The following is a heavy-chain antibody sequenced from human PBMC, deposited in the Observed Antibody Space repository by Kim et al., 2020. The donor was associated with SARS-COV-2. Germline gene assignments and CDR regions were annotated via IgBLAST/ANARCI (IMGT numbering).Heavy chain of an antibody. CDR3: APGGATVTIGYFDS. V-gene: IGHV3-48*03. J-gene: IGHJ4*02. CDR2: ISSSGNTM. Sequence: GGSLRLSCAASGFTFRNYEINWVRQAPGKGLEWVSYISSSGNTMYYADSVKGRFTISRDNAKNLLYLQMNSLRVEDTAVYYCAPGGATVTIGYFDSWGQG. D-gene: IGHD4-17*01. CDR1: GFTFRNYE.